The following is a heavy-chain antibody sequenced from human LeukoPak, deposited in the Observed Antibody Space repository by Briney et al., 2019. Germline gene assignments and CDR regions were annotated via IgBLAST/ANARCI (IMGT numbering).Heavy chain of an antibody. V-gene: IGHV4-34*01. CDR3: ARRWVGVDTAMVY. J-gene: IGHJ4*02. Sequence: SETLSLTCAVCGGSFSGYYWSWIRQPPGKGLEWIGEINHSGSTNYNPSLKSRVTISVDTSKNQFSLKLSSVTAADTAVYYCARRWVGVDTAMVYWGQGTLVTVSP. CDR2: INHSGST. D-gene: IGHD5-18*01. CDR1: GGSFSGYY.